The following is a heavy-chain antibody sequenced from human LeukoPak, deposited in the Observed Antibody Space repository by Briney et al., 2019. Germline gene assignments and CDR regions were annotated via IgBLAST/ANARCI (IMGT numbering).Heavy chain of an antibody. V-gene: IGHV3-23*01. CDR3: AKAIGYCSSISCSPFDY. CDR2: ISGGGGTT. CDR1: GFTFNSYA. D-gene: IGHD2-2*01. Sequence: GGSLRLSCAASGFTFNSYAMSWVRQAPGKGLEWVSAISGGGGTTYYADSVKGRFTISRDNSKNTLYLQTNSLRAEDTAVYYCAKAIGYCSSISCSPFDYWGQGTLVTVSS. J-gene: IGHJ4*02.